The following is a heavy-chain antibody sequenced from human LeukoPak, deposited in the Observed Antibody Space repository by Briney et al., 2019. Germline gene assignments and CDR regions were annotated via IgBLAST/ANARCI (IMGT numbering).Heavy chain of an antibody. J-gene: IGHJ4*02. V-gene: IGHV4-31*03. D-gene: IGHD3-3*01. CDR2: IYYSGST. Sequence: RPSETLSLTGTVSGVSISSGGYYWRWIRQHPGKGLEWIGYIYYSGSTYYNPSLKSRVTISVDTSKNQFSLKLSSVTAADTAVYYCARDQENYDFWSGYSADWGQGTLVTVSS. CDR3: ARDQENYDFWSGYSAD. CDR1: GVSISSGGYY.